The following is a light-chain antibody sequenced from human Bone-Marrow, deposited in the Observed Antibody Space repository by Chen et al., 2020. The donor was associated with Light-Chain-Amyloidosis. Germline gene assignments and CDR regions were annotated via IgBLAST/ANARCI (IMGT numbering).Light chain of an antibody. J-gene: IGKJ1*01. CDR3: QEYNNWPRT. CDR1: QSVSSN. V-gene: IGKV3-15*01. CDR2: GAS. Sequence: EIVMTQSPATLSVSPGERATLSCRANQSVSSNLAWYQQKPGQAPRLLIYGASTRATGIPARFSGSGSGTEFTLTLSSLQSEDFAIYYCQEYNNWPRTFGQGTKVEIK.